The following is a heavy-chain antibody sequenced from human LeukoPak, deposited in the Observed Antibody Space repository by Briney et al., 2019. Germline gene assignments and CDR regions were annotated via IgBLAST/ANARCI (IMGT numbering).Heavy chain of an antibody. CDR1: GYTFTSYG. CDR2: ISAYNGNT. V-gene: IGHV1-18*01. J-gene: IGHJ5*02. Sequence: ASAKVSCKASGYTFTSYGISWVRQAPGQGLEWMGWISAYNGNTNYAQKLQGRVTMTTDTSTSTAYMELRSLRSDDTAVYYCARGRIFGVALDWFDPWGQGTLVTVSS. CDR3: ARGRIFGVALDWFDP. D-gene: IGHD3-3*01.